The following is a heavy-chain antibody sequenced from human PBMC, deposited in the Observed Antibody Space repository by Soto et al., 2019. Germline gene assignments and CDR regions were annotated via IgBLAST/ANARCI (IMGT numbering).Heavy chain of an antibody. Sequence: GGSLRRSCAASGFTFSSYGMHWVRQAPGKGLERVAVIWYDGSNKYYADSVKGRFTISRDNSKNTLYLQMNSLRAEDTAVYYCARDTTMVRGVYNWFDPWGQGTLVTVSS. CDR2: IWYDGSNK. J-gene: IGHJ5*02. V-gene: IGHV3-33*01. CDR3: ARDTTMVRGVYNWFDP. D-gene: IGHD3-10*01. CDR1: GFTFSSYG.